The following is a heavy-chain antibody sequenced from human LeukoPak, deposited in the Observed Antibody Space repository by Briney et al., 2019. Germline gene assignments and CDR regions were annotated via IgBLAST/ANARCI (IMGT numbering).Heavy chain of an antibody. J-gene: IGHJ4*02. CDR1: GYTFTGYY. Sequence: ASVKVSCKASGYTFTGYYMHWVRQAPGRGLEWMGWINPNSGGTNYAQKFQGRVTMTRDTSISTAYMELSRPRSDDTAVYYCARDHLGYFDYWGQGTLVTVSS. D-gene: IGHD7-27*01. CDR2: INPNSGGT. CDR3: ARDHLGYFDY. V-gene: IGHV1-2*02.